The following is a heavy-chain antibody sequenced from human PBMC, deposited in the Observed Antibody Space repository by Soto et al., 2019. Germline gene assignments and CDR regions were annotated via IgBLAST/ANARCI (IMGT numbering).Heavy chain of an antibody. V-gene: IGHV1-18*01. CDR1: GYSFSSYG. CDR2: ISPYNDDT. D-gene: IGHD3-22*01. CDR3: ARGGYYDSSGARNYHYYGMDV. J-gene: IGHJ6*02. Sequence: QAQLVQSGAEVKKPGASVKVSCKASGYSFSSYGITWVRQAPGQGLEWLGWISPYNDDTKYAKRLQGRVTMTPDTSTTTAYKDIRGLRSDDTAIYYCARGGYYDSSGARNYHYYGMDVWGQGTTVTVSS.